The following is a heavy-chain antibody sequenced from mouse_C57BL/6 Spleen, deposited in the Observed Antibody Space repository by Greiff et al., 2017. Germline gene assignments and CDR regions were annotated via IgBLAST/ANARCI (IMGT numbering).Heavy chain of an antibody. CDR1: GSTFTSYW. CDR2: IHPNSGST. J-gene: IGHJ2*01. Sequence: VQLQQPGAELVKPGASVQLSCKASGSTFTSYWMHWVKQRPGQGLEWIGLIHPNSGSTNYNEKFKSKATLTVDKAASTANMQLSNLTSEDSADYYCAREGNDVGGDLDYWGQGTTLTVSS. V-gene: IGHV1-64*01. D-gene: IGHD2-12*01. CDR3: AREGNDVGGDLDY.